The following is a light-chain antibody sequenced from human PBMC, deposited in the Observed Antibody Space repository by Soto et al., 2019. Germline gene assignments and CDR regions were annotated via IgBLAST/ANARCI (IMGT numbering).Light chain of an antibody. J-gene: IGKJ1*01. V-gene: IGKV3-20*01. CDR2: DAS. Sequence: EIVLTRSPDSLSLSPGERATLSCRASQNIDNNYLVWYQQRPGLAPRLLIYDASVRATGIPDRFSGSGSGTDFTLSISRLEPEDFAVYYCQQCAYSPRTFGQGTKVEVK. CDR1: QNIDNNY. CDR3: QQCAYSPRT.